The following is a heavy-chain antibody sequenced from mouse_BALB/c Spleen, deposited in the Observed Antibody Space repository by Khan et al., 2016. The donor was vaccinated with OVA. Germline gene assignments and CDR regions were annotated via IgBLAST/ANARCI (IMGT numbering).Heavy chain of an antibody. CDR3: AKGVWSYYFAVDY. J-gene: IGHJ4*01. Sequence: QVQLKQSGPGLVAPSQNLSITCTVSGFSLTDYGVSWIRQPPGKGLEWLGVIWGGGTTYYNSALKSRLSISKDNSKSQVFLKMNSLQTEDTAMYYCAKGVWSYYFAVDYWGQGTSVTVSS. CDR2: IWGGGTT. D-gene: IGHD2-10*02. CDR1: GFSLTDYG. V-gene: IGHV2-6-5*01.